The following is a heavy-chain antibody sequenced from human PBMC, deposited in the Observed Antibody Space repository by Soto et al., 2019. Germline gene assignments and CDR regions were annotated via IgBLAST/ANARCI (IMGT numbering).Heavy chain of an antibody. Sequence: SETLSLTFTVSGGSISSVDYYWTWIRQHPGKGLELIGYIYYSGSTYYNPSLKSRVTISVDTSKNQFSLKLSSVTAADTAVYYCARDDDTTMIXWGQGTLVTVSX. CDR2: IYYSGST. V-gene: IGHV4-31*03. D-gene: IGHD5-18*01. CDR1: GGSISSVDYY. J-gene: IGHJ4*02. CDR3: ARDDDTTMIX.